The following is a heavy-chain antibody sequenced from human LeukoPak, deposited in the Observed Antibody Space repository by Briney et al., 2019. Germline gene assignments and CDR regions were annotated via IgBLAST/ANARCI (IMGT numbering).Heavy chain of an antibody. V-gene: IGHV3-15*01. Sequence: GGSLRLSCAVSGFTFNNAWMSWVRQAPGKGLEWVGRIYSKTDGRPTDYAAPVKGRFTISGDDSKTMLYLQMNSLKTEDTAVYYCTTYSSGSFGYWGQGTLVTVSS. CDR2: IYSKTDGRPT. D-gene: IGHD3-22*01. CDR3: TTYSSGSFGY. CDR1: GFTFNNAW. J-gene: IGHJ4*02.